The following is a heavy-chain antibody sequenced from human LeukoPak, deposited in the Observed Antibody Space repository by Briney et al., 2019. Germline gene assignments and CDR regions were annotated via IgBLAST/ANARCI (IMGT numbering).Heavy chain of an antibody. J-gene: IGHJ4*02. CDR1: GFTVSSNY. CDR3: AREGYGYLGYPFDY. D-gene: IGHD2-2*03. V-gene: IGHV3-53*01. CDR2: IYSGGAT. Sequence: PGGSLRLSCAASGFTVSSNYMSWVRQAPGKGLEWVSVIYSGGATNYADSVKGRFTISRDNSKNTLYLQMNSLRDEDTAMYYCAREGYGYLGYPFDYWGQGTLVTVSS.